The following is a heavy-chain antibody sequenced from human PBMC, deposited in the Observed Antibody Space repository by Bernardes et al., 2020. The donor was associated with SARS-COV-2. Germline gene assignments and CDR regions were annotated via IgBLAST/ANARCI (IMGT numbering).Heavy chain of an antibody. Sequence: ASVKVSCKVSGYTLTELSMHWVRQAPGQGLEWMGGFDPEDGETIYAQKFQGRVTMTEDTSTDTAYMELSSLRSEDTAVYYCATGPYDFWSGPNWFDPWGQGTLVTGSA. CDR2: FDPEDGET. D-gene: IGHD3-3*01. J-gene: IGHJ5*02. CDR3: ATGPYDFWSGPNWFDP. CDR1: GYTLTELS. V-gene: IGHV1-24*01.